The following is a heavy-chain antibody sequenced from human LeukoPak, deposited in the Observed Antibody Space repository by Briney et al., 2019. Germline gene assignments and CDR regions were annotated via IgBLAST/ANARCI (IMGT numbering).Heavy chain of an antibody. CDR2: IRYDGSNK. V-gene: IGHV3-30*02. Sequence: PGGSLRLSCAASGFTFSYYGMHWVRQAPGKGLEWVAFIRYDGSNKYYVDSVKGRFTISRDNSKNTLYLQMNSLRTEDTAVYYCAKGHCSGGSCYSHIDYWGQGTLVTVPS. J-gene: IGHJ4*02. D-gene: IGHD2-15*01. CDR1: GFTFSYYG. CDR3: AKGHCSGGSCYSHIDY.